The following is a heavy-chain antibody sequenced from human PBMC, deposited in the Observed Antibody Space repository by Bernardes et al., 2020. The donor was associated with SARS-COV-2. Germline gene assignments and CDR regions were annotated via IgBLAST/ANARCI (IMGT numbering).Heavy chain of an antibody. CDR3: AKDLYQPLLYQAYYFDY. CDR1: GFTFGDYA. D-gene: IGHD2-2*02. CDR2: ISWNSGSI. Sequence: GGSLRLSCAASGFTFGDYAMHWVRQAPGKGLEWVSGISWNSGSICYADSVKGRFTISRDNAKNSLYLQMNSLRAEDTALYYCAKDLYQPLLYQAYYFDYWGQGTLVTVSS. J-gene: IGHJ4*02. V-gene: IGHV3-9*01.